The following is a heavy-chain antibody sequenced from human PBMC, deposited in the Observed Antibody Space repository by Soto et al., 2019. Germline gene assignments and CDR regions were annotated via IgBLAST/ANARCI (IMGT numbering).Heavy chain of an antibody. CDR2: ISGSGGST. CDR1: GVTFSSYA. J-gene: IGHJ5*02. D-gene: IGHD3-3*01. V-gene: IGHV3-23*01. Sequence: PGGSLRLSCAASGVTFSSYAMSWVRQAPGKGLEWVSTISGSGGSTYYADSVKGRFTISRDDSKNTLYLQMNSLRTEDTAVYYCTSSPLPYYDFWSGYSYNWFDPWGQGTLVTVSS. CDR3: TSSPLPYYDFWSGYSYNWFDP.